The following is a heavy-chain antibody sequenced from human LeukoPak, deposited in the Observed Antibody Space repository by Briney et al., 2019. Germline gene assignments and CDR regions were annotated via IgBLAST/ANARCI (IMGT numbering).Heavy chain of an antibody. CDR2: IIPILGIA. J-gene: IGHJ6*02. Sequence: ASVKVSCKASGGTFSSYAISWVRHAPGQGLEWMGRIIPILGIANYAQKFQGRVTITADKSTSTAYMELSSLRSEDTAVYYCARDKTYCSGGSCSFYYYYGMDVWGQGTTVTVSS. D-gene: IGHD2-15*01. CDR1: GGTFSSYA. CDR3: ARDKTYCSGGSCSFYYYYGMDV. V-gene: IGHV1-69*04.